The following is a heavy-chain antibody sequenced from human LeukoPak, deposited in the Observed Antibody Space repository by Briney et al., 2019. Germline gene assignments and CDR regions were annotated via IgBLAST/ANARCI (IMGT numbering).Heavy chain of an antibody. D-gene: IGHD6-19*01. J-gene: IGHJ3*02. CDR3: ARDQYIIAVRSDAFDI. Sequence: GGSLRLSCAASGFTFSSYAMHWVRQAAAKGLEWVAVISYDGSNKYYADSLKGRFIISRENSKKTLYLQMNSLRAEDTAVYYCARDQYIIAVRSDAFDIWGQGTMVTVSS. V-gene: IGHV3-30*04. CDR1: GFTFSSYA. CDR2: ISYDGSNK.